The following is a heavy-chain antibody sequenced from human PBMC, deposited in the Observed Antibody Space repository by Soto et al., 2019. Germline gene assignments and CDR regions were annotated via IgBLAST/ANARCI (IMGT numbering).Heavy chain of an antibody. CDR1: GFNFSDHY. CDR3: ARHTSGWHYYDY. V-gene: IGHV3-11*05. D-gene: IGHD6-19*01. J-gene: IGHJ4*02. CDR2: ISGSSRYT. Sequence: QVQLVESGGGLVKTVGSMRLSCAASGFNFSDHYMNWIRQAPGKGLEWVSYISGSSRYTNFADSVKGRFTISRDNAKNSLYLQMNSLRAEDTAVYYCARHTSGWHYYDYWGQVNPVTDSS.